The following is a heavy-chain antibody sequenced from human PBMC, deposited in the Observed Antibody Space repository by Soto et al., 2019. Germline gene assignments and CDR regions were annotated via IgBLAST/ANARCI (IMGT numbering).Heavy chain of an antibody. J-gene: IGHJ5*02. CDR3: TRNLYNTGDFDP. Sequence: QVQLMQSGAEVRKPGASVKVSCKASGYTFTDYDINWVRQATGQGLEWLGWMTPKSGYTGYAQKFQGRVTLTRDTSRGTAYMELSSLTSEDTAVYYCTRNLYNTGDFDPGGQGTLVTVSS. CDR1: GYTFTDYD. D-gene: IGHD1-20*01. CDR2: MTPKSGYT. V-gene: IGHV1-8*02.